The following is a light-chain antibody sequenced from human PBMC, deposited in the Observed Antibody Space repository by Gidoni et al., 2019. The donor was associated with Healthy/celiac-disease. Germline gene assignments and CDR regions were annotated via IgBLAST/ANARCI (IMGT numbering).Light chain of an antibody. Sequence: IQMTQSPSSLSASVGDRVTITCQASQDISNYLNWYQQKPGKAPTLLIYDASNLETGVPSRFSGSGSGTDFTFTISSLQPEDIATYYCQQYDNLPPLTFGGGTKVEIK. V-gene: IGKV1-33*01. J-gene: IGKJ4*01. CDR1: QDISNY. CDR3: QQYDNLPPLT. CDR2: DAS.